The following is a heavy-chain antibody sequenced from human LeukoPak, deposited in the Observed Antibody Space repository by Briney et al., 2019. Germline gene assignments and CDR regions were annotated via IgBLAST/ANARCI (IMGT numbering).Heavy chain of an antibody. V-gene: IGHV1-69*06. Sequence: SVKVSCKASGGTFSSYAISWVRQAPGQGLEWMGGIIPIFGTANYAQKFQGRVTITADKSTSTAYMELSSLRSEDTAVYYCAGKLLWFGELLDYYGMDVWGKGTTVTVSS. D-gene: IGHD3-10*01. CDR1: GGTFSSYA. J-gene: IGHJ6*04. CDR2: IIPIFGTA. CDR3: AGKLLWFGELLDYYGMDV.